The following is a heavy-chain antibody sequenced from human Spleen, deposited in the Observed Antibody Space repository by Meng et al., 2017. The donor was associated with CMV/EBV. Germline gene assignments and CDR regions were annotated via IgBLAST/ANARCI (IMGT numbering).Heavy chain of an antibody. CDR1: GFTFSDYY. CDR3: ARDPPSDCSITTCRAVE. D-gene: IGHD2-2*01. Sequence: GGSLRLSCTVSGFTFSDYYMNWIRQAPGKGLEWISYISSRSDSVSYADSVRGRFIISRDTSKNTVYLQMNSLRAEDTAVYYCARDPPSDCSITTCRAVEWGQGTLVTVSS. V-gene: IGHV3-11*04. CDR2: ISSRSDSV. J-gene: IGHJ4*02.